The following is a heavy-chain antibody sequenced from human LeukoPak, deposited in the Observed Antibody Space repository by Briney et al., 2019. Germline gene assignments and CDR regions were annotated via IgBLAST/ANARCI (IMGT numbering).Heavy chain of an antibody. CDR2: IIPIFGTA. Sequence: ASVKVSCKASGGTFSSYAISWVRQAPGQGLEWMGGIIPIFGTANYAQKFQGRVTITADESTSTAYMELSSLRSEDTAVYYCARDSDPYYYDSSGRQIDYWGQGTLATVSS. D-gene: IGHD3-22*01. CDR3: ARDSDPYYYDSSGRQIDY. V-gene: IGHV1-69*13. J-gene: IGHJ4*02. CDR1: GGTFSSYA.